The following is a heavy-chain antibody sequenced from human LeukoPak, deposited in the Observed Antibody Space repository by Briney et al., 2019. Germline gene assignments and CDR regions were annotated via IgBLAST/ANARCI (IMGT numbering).Heavy chain of an antibody. Sequence: ASVKVSCKASGGTFSSYAISWVRQAPGQGLEWMGWISAYNGNTNYAQKLQGRVTMTTDTSTSTAYMELRSLRSDDTAVYYCARDLYRGADYGDYPTDYWGQGTLVTVSS. J-gene: IGHJ4*02. CDR1: GGTFSSYA. V-gene: IGHV1-18*01. D-gene: IGHD4-17*01. CDR2: ISAYNGNT. CDR3: ARDLYRGADYGDYPTDY.